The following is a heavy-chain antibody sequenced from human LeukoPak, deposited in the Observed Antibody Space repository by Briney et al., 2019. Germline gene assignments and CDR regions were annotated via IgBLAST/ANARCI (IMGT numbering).Heavy chain of an antibody. D-gene: IGHD2-2*01. CDR2: IYSGGST. CDR1: GFTVSSNY. V-gene: IGHV3-66*01. CDR3: ARAEGYCSSTSCYAGLFDY. Sequence: GGSLRLSCAASGFTVSSNYMSWVRQAPGKGLEWVSVIYSGGSTYYADSVKGRFTISRDNSKNTLYLQMNSLRAEDTAVYYCARAEGYCSSTSCYAGLFDYWGQGTLVTVSS. J-gene: IGHJ4*02.